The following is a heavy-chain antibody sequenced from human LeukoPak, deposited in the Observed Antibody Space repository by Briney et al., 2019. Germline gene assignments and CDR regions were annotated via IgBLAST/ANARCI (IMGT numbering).Heavy chain of an antibody. CDR2: ISYDGSNK. CDR1: GFTFSSYG. J-gene: IGHJ4*02. Sequence: GGSLRLSCAASGFTFSSYGMHWVRQAPGKGLEWVAVISYDGSNKYYADSVKGRFTIPRDNSKNTLYLQMNSLRAEDTAVYYCAKAPSSSSWSNYFDYWGQGTLVTVSS. D-gene: IGHD6-13*01. V-gene: IGHV3-30*18. CDR3: AKAPSSSSWSNYFDY.